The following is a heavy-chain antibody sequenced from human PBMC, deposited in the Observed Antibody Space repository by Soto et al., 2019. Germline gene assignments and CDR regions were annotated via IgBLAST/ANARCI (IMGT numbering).Heavy chain of an antibody. CDR3: AKIVTTGIAGGYFES. CDR2: INSDGSST. J-gene: IGHJ4*02. CDR1: GFTFGSSW. V-gene: IGHV3-74*01. Sequence: EVQLVESGGDLVQPGGSLRLSCAASGFTFGSSWMHWIRQDPERGLAWVARINSDGSSTDYADSVKGRFTISRDNAQNTLSLQMSSLRVEDTAVYYCAKIVTTGIAGGYFESWGQGALVTVSS. D-gene: IGHD6-13*01.